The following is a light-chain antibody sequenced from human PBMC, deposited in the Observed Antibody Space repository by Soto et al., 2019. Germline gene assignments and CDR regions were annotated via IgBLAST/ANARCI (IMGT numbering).Light chain of an antibody. V-gene: IGLV2-14*01. Sequence: QSALTQPASVSGSPGQSITISCTGTSSDVGGYNYVSWYQQHPGKAPKLMIYDVSTRPSGVSSRFSGSKSGNTASLTISGLQAEDEADYYCNSYTSTSSPVVFGGGTKLTVL. CDR1: SSDVGGYNY. CDR2: DVS. CDR3: NSYTSTSSPVV. J-gene: IGLJ2*01.